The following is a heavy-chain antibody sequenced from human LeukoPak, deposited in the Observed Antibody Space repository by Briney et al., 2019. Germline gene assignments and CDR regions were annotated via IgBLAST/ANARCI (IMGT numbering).Heavy chain of an antibody. CDR1: GFTFSSYA. Sequence: GGSLRLSCAASGFTFSSYAMSWVRQAPGKGLEWVSAISGSGGSTYYADSVKGRFTISRDNSKNTLYLQMNGLRAEDTAVYYCAKTPITMIVVVPRRGMVPFDYWGQGTLVTVSS. CDR3: AKTPITMIVVVPRRGMVPFDY. D-gene: IGHD3-22*01. J-gene: IGHJ4*02. V-gene: IGHV3-23*01. CDR2: ISGSGGST.